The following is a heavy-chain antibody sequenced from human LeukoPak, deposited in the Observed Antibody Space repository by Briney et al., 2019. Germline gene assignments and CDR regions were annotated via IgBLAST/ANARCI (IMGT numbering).Heavy chain of an antibody. V-gene: IGHV3-7*01. D-gene: IGHD6-6*01. CDR2: IKQDGSEE. CDR3: ARVVRYSSSS. Sequence: GGSLRLSCAASGFTFSTYWMTWVRQAPGMGLAWVATIKQDGSEEYYVDSVKGRFTISRDNTKNSLYLQMNSLRAEDTAMYYCARVVRYSSSSWGQGTLVTVSS. CDR1: GFTFSTYW. J-gene: IGHJ5*02.